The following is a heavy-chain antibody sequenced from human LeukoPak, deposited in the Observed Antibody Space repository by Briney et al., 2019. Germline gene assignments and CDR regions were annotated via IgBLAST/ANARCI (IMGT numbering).Heavy chain of an antibody. CDR3: ARANRYDLYFDY. CDR2: IYTSGST. D-gene: IGHD5-12*01. V-gene: IGHV4-61*02. CDR1: GGSISSGSYY. J-gene: IGHJ4*02. Sequence: PSETLSLTCTVSGGSISSGSYYWSWIRQPAGKGLEWIGRIYTSGSTNYNPSLKSRVIISVDTSKNQFSLKLSSVTAADTAVHYCARANRYDLYFDYWGQGTLVTVSS.